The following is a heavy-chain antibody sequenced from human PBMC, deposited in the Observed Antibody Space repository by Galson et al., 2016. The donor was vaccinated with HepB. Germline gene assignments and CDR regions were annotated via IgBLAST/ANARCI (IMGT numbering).Heavy chain of an antibody. CDR2: ITGSGGST. CDR3: AKDLVVRGGGYYFDY. V-gene: IGHV3-23*01. Sequence: SLRLSCAASGFTFSSHAMSWVRQAPGKGLEWVSVITGSGGSTYYADSVKGRFTISRDNSKNTLYLQMNSLRAEDTAVYYCAKDLVVRGGGYYFDYWGQGTLVTVSS. CDR1: GFTFSSHA. D-gene: IGHD3-16*01. J-gene: IGHJ4*02.